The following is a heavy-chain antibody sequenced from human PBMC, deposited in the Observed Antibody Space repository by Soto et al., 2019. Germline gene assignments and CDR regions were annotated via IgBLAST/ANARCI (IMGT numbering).Heavy chain of an antibody. V-gene: IGHV4-39*01. J-gene: IGHJ6*02. CDR1: GGSISSSSYY. D-gene: IGHD6-19*01. Sequence: SETLSLTCTVSGGSISSSSYYWGWIRQPPGKGLEWIGSIYYSVSTYYNPSLKSRVTISVDTSKNQFSLKLSSVTAADTAVYYCAMTVAGTGYYGMDVWGQGTTVTVSS. CDR2: IYYSVST. CDR3: AMTVAGTGYYGMDV.